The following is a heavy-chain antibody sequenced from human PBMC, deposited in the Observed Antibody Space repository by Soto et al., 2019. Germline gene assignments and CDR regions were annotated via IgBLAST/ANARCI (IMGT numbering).Heavy chain of an antibody. J-gene: IGHJ6*02. D-gene: IGHD3-10*01. V-gene: IGHV3-48*03. CDR3: ARDRGTGLDV. CDR1: GFTLTSYE. CDR2: ISSSGSTI. Sequence: GGSLRLSCAASGFTLTSYEINWVRQAPGKGLEWVSYISSSGSTIHYADSVKGRFTISRDNAKNSLYLQVSSLRVEDTAVYYCARDRGTGLDVWGQGTTVTVSS.